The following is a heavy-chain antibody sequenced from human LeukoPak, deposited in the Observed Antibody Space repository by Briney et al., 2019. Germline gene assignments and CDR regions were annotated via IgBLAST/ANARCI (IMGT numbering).Heavy chain of an antibody. CDR1: GFSSSIHG. J-gene: IGHJ4*02. D-gene: IGHD1-26*01. CDR3: ARDLSGSYVDTDY. Sequence: PGGSLRLSCAASGFSSSIHGIHWVRQAPGKGLEWVAVISYDGSNKYYADSVKGRFTISRDNSKNTLYLQMNSLRAEDTAVYYCARDLSGSYVDTDYWGQGTLVTVSS. CDR2: ISYDGSNK. V-gene: IGHV3-30*19.